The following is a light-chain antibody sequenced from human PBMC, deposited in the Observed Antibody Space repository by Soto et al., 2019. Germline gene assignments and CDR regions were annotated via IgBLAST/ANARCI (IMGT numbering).Light chain of an antibody. CDR3: ATWDSSLSAWL. V-gene: IGLV1-51*01. CDR1: SSNIGNNY. Sequence: QSVLTQPPSVSAAPGQKVTISCSGGSSNIGNNYVSWYQQVAGTAPKLLIFHNNKRPSGIPDRFSGSKSGTSATLGIAGLQTGDAADYYCATWDSSLSAWLFGGGTQLTVL. CDR2: HNN. J-gene: IGLJ3*02.